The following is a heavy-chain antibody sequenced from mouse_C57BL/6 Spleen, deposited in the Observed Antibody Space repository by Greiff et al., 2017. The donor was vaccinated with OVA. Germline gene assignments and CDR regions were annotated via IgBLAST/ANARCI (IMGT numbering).Heavy chain of an antibody. CDR1: GYTFTGYW. D-gene: IGHD1-1*01. V-gene: IGHV1-9*01. CDR2: ILPGSGST. J-gene: IGHJ1*03. CDR3: ARSGMITTVVATDFDV. Sequence: QVQLQQSGAELMKPGASVKLSCKATGYTFTGYWIEWVKQRPGHGLEWIGEILPGSGSTNYNEKFKGKATFTADTSSNTAYMQLSSLTTEDSAIYYCARSGMITTVVATDFDVWGTGTTVTVSS.